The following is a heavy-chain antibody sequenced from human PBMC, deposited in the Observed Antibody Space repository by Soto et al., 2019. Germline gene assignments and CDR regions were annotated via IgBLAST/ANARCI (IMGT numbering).Heavy chain of an antibody. Sequence: GGSLRLSCAASGFTFRSFAMNWVRHAPGKGLEWVSGISVSGGTTYYADSVRGRFTVSRDNSKNSVFLQMNSLRAEDTAVYFCAKGMYYYDSSGYRLFDYWGQGTLVTVSS. J-gene: IGHJ4*02. CDR2: ISVSGGTT. D-gene: IGHD3-22*01. CDR3: AKGMYYYDSSGYRLFDY. CDR1: GFTFRSFA. V-gene: IGHV3-23*01.